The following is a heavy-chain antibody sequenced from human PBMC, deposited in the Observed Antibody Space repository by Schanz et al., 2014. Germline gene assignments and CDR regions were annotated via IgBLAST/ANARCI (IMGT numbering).Heavy chain of an antibody. CDR1: GYTFTSYD. CDR3: VRVPSRDVSFDL. J-gene: IGHJ2*01. Sequence: QVQLIQSGAEVKKPGASVKVSCTASGYTFTSYDINWVRQVPGQGLEWLGWIRPDNGHTTYSQKVRDRVIFTTDTSANTAYMELRSLRSDDTAHYYCVRVPSRDVSFDLWGRGTLVTVSS. CDR2: IRPDNGHT. V-gene: IGHV1-18*01. D-gene: IGHD3-16*01.